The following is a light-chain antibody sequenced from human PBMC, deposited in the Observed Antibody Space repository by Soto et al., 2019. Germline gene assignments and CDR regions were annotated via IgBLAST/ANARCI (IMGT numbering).Light chain of an antibody. CDR3: QSYDSSLSGTWV. J-gene: IGLJ3*02. V-gene: IGLV1-40*01. Sequence: QSVLTQPPSVSGAPGQRVTISCTGSSSNIGAGYDVHWYQQFPGTAPKLLISSNSDRPSGVPDRFSASKSGTSASLAITGLQAEDEADYYCQSYDSSLSGTWVFGGGTKLTVL. CDR2: SNS. CDR1: SSNIGAGYD.